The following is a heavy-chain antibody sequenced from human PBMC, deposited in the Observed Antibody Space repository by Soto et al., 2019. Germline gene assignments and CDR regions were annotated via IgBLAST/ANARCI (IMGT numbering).Heavy chain of an antibody. CDR3: ARDRRSGTYNYNWFDP. Sequence: SQTLSLTCAISGDSVSSNSAAWNWIRQSPSRGLEWLGRTYYRPKWYTDYAVSVKSRISINPDTSKNQLSLQLDSVTPEDTAVYYCARDRRSGTYNYNWFDPWGQGTLVTVSS. CDR2: TYYRPKWYT. CDR1: GDSVSSNSAA. D-gene: IGHD1-26*01. V-gene: IGHV6-1*01. J-gene: IGHJ5*02.